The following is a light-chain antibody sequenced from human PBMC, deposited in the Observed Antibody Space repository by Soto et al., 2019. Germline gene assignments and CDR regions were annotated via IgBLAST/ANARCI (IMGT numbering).Light chain of an antibody. CDR3: QQYNTYSAT. V-gene: IGKV1-5*01. J-gene: IGKJ1*01. CDR1: QSVGAW. CDR2: DSS. Sequence: DIQMTQSPSTLSASVGDRVTITCRASQSVGAWLAWYQQKPGKAPKLLIFDSSCLQSGVPSRFSGSGSGTEFTLTIRSLQPDDFATYYCQQYNTYSATFGQGTKVEIK.